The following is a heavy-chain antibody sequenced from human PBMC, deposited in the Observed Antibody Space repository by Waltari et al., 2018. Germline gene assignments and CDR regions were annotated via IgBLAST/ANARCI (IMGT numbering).Heavy chain of an antibody. D-gene: IGHD4-17*01. CDR2: ISFDGNSI. J-gene: IGHJ6*02. CDR3: ARLTTVDV. CDR1: GFSFNRYW. V-gene: IGHV3-74*01. Sequence: EVQLVESGGDLVQPGGSLRLSCVASGFSFNRYWMHWVRQAPGKGLVWVSRISFDGNSISYADSVKGRVTISRDNAKNTLYLQMNSLRDEDTGVYYCARLTTVDVWGQGTTVIVSS.